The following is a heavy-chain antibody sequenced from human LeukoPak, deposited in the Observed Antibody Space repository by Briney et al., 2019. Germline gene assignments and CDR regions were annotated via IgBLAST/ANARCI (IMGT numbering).Heavy chain of an antibody. CDR3: ARVSAYFDY. D-gene: IGHD2-2*01. Sequence: GGSLRLSCAASGFTFTSYWMSWVRQAPGKGLEWLANIKQDGSEKYYVDSVKGRFTISRDNAKNSLYLQMSSLRAEDTAVYYCARVSAYFDYWGQGTLVTVSS. CDR1: GFTFTSYW. CDR2: IKQDGSEK. V-gene: IGHV3-7*04. J-gene: IGHJ4*02.